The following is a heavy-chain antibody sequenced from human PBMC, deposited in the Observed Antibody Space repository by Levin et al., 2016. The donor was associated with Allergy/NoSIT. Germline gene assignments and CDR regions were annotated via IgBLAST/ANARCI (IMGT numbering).Heavy chain of an antibody. CDR2: INPSDGST. CDR1: GYIFPSYY. J-gene: IGHJ4*02. V-gene: IGHV1-46*01. CDR3: ARARARAHFDY. Sequence: ASVKVSCKASGYIFPSYYFHWVRQAPGQGLEWMGIINPSDGSTDYAQMFQGRVTMTRDTSTSTVYMELSSLRSKDTAVYYCARARARAHFDYWGQGTLVTVSS.